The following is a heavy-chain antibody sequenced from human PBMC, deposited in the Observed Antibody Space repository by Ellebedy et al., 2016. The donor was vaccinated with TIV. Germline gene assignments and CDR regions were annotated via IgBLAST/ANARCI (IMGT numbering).Heavy chain of an antibody. V-gene: IGHV3-11*06. CDR1: GFSLSDYY. CDR3: ARGRY. Sequence: GESLKISXRASGFSLSDYYMSWVRQAPGKGLEWVAYISSSSSYTNYADAVKGRFSVSRDNAKNSLSLQMNSLRAEDTAVYYCARGRYWGQGTLVTVSS. CDR2: ISSSSSYT. J-gene: IGHJ4*02.